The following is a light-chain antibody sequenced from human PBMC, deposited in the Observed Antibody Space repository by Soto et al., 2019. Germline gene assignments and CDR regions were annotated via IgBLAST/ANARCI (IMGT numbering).Light chain of an antibody. Sequence: DIQLTQSPSTLSASVGDRVTITCRASQNISRLLAWYQQQPGKAPQLLLYDASTLESGVPSRFSGSGSGTEFTLSSSSLQPDDFATYYCQQHYIHWTFGQGTKVDIK. V-gene: IGKV1-5*01. J-gene: IGKJ1*01. CDR3: QQHYIHWT. CDR1: QNISRL. CDR2: DAS.